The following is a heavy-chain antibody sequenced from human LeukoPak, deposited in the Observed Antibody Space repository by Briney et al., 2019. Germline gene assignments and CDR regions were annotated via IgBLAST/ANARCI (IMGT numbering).Heavy chain of an antibody. CDR1: GGSISGDY. CDR2: INHSGST. J-gene: IGHJ4*02. V-gene: IGHV4-34*01. D-gene: IGHD2-21*01. CDR3: ARSYSD. Sequence: PSETLSLTCAVYGGSISGDYWSRIRQPPGKGLEWIGEINHSGSTNYNPSLKSRVTISVDTSKNQFSLKLSSVTAADTAVYYCARSYSDWGQGTLVTVSS.